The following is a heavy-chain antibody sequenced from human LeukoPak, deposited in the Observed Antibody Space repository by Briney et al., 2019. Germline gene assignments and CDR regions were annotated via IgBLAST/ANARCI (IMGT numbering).Heavy chain of an antibody. CDR1: GGSFSGYY. Sequence: SETLSLTCAVYGGSFSGYYWSWIRQPPGKGLEWIGEINHSGSTNYNPSLKSRVTISVDTSKNQFSLKLSSVTAADTAVYYCARGTQVRGVIITDWGQGTLVTVSS. V-gene: IGHV4-34*01. J-gene: IGHJ4*02. CDR2: INHSGST. D-gene: IGHD3-10*01. CDR3: ARGTQVRGVIITD.